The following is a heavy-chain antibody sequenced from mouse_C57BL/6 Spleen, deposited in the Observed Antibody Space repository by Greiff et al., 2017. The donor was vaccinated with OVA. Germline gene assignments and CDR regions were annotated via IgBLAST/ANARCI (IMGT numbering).Heavy chain of an antibody. CDR2: INPNNGGT. J-gene: IGHJ4*01. CDR3: ARGYYGSSLYYAMDY. D-gene: IGHD1-1*01. V-gene: IGHV1-26*01. Sequence: VQLQQSGPELVKPGASVKISCKASGYTFTDYYMNWVKQSHGKSLEWIGDINPNNGGTSYNQKFKGKATLTVDKSSSTAYMELRSLTSEDSAVYYCARGYYGSSLYYAMDYWGQGTSVTVSS. CDR1: GYTFTDYY.